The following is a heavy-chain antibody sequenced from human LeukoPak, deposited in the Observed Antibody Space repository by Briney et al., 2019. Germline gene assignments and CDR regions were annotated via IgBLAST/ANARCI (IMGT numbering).Heavy chain of an antibody. CDR1: GFIFSNYA. CDR3: AKYGASGWSGYCDY. V-gene: IGHV3-23*01. Sequence: PGGSLRLSCAASGFIFSNYAMTWVRQAPGKGLEWVSSISGDAGSIYYIDSVRGRFTISRDNSKNTLFLQMNSLRAEDTGMYYCAKYGASGWSGYCDYWGQGTLVTVSS. CDR2: ISGDAGSI. J-gene: IGHJ4*02. D-gene: IGHD4/OR15-4a*01.